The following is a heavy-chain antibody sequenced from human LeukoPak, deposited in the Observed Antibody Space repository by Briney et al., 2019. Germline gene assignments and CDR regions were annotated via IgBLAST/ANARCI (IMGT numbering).Heavy chain of an antibody. CDR3: ARDFWSSGLDY. V-gene: IGHV3-30-3*01. CDR2: ISYDGSNK. Sequence: PGGSLRLSCAASGFTFSSYAMHWVRQAPGKGLEWVAVISYDGSNKYYADSVKGRFTISRDNSKNTLYLQMNSLRAEDTAVYYCARDFWSSGLDYWGQGTLVTVSS. D-gene: IGHD3-3*01. CDR1: GFTFSSYA. J-gene: IGHJ4*02.